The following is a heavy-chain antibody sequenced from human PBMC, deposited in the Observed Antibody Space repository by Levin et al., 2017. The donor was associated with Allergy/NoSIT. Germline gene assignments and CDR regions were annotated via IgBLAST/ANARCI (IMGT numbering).Heavy chain of an antibody. J-gene: IGHJ4*02. CDR2: IRSKANSYAT. CDR3: TRWGDGIGY. D-gene: IGHD3-16*01. CDR1: GFTFSGSA. Sequence: LSLTCAASGFTFSGSAMHWVRQASGKGLEWVGRIRSKANSYATEYAASVKGRFTISRDDSKNTAYLQMNSLKTEDTAVYHCTRWGDGIGYWGQGTLVTVSS. V-gene: IGHV3-73*01.